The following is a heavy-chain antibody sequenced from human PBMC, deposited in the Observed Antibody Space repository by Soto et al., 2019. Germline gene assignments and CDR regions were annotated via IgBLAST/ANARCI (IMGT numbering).Heavy chain of an antibody. CDR2: ISSSSSYI. J-gene: IGHJ4*02. V-gene: IGHV3-21*01. Sequence: EVQLVESGGGLVKPGGSLRLSCAASGFTFSSYSMNWVRQAPGKGLEWVSPISSSSSYIYYADSVKGRFTISRDNAKNSLYLQMNSLRAEDTAVYYCARAPYYYDSRGYWAYWGQGTLVTVSS. D-gene: IGHD3-22*01. CDR1: GFTFSSYS. CDR3: ARAPYYYDSRGYWAY.